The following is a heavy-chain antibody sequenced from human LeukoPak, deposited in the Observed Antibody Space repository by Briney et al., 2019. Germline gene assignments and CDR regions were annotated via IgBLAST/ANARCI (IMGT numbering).Heavy chain of an antibody. D-gene: IGHD6-13*01. V-gene: IGHV4-34*01. Sequence: SETLSLTCAVYGGSFSGYYWSWIRQPPGKGLEWIGEINHSGSTNYNPSLKSRVTMSVDTSKNQFSLKLSSVTAADTAVYYCARGYSSSWYWRYWGQGTLVTVSS. CDR2: INHSGST. CDR1: GGSFSGYY. CDR3: ARGYSSSWYWRY. J-gene: IGHJ4*02.